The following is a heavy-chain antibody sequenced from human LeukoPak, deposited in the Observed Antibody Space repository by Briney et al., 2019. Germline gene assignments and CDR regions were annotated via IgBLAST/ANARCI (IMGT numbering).Heavy chain of an antibody. CDR2: VNSDGSWT. J-gene: IGHJ4*02. V-gene: IGHV3-74*01. Sequence: GGSLRLSCAASGNYWMHWVRRAPGKGLVWVSHVNSDGSWTSHADSVKGRFTISKDNAKNTVYLQMNNLRTEDTAVYYRVSFYETNWGRGTLVTVSS. CDR1: GNYW. CDR3: VSFYETN. D-gene: IGHD2-2*01.